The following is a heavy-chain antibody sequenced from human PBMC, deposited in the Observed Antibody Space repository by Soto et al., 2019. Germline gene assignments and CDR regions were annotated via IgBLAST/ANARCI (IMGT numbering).Heavy chain of an antibody. D-gene: IGHD1-7*01. Sequence: GGSLRLSCAASGFTFSSYGMHWVRQAPGKGLEWVAVIWYDGSNKYYADSVKGRFTISRDNSKNTLYLQMNSLRAEDTAVYYCARTIGVLELVGYFDYWGQGTLVTVSS. CDR1: GFTFSSYG. J-gene: IGHJ4*02. CDR2: IWYDGSNK. CDR3: ARTIGVLELVGYFDY. V-gene: IGHV3-33*01.